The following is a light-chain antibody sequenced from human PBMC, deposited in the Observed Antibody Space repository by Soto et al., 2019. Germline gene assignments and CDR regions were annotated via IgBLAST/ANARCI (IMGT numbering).Light chain of an antibody. V-gene: IGKV3-20*01. CDR1: QSVSSSY. CDR3: QQYGSSPLT. CDR2: GAS. Sequence: RRARGARRFCRAEKATLSCRASQSVSSSYLAWYQQKPGQAPRFLIYGASSRATGIPDRFSGSGSGTAFTLTIRTLEPEDFAVYYCQQYGSSPLTFGGGTKVDI. J-gene: IGKJ4*01.